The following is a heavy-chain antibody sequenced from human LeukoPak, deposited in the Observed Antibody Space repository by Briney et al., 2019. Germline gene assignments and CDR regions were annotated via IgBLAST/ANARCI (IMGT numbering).Heavy chain of an antibody. V-gene: IGHV3-11*01. CDR1: GFTFSDYN. J-gene: IGHJ6*03. Sequence: AGSLRFYGAASGFTFSDYNMRWIRQAPGKGLEWVSSISRSGSTKYYADSVKGRFTISRDNAKNSLFLQMNSLRAEDTAVYYCARVLRYCSGGNCYSGGLGYMDVWGKGTTVTISS. CDR2: ISRSGSTK. D-gene: IGHD2-15*01. CDR3: ARVLRYCSGGNCYSGGLGYMDV.